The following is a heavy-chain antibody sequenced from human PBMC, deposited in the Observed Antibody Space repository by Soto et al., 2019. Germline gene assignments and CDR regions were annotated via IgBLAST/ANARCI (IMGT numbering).Heavy chain of an antibody. CDR2: ISYDGSNK. Sequence: GGSLRLSCAASGLTVSSYDMSWVRQAPGKGLEWVAVISYDGSNKYYADSVKGRFTISRDNSKNTLYLQMNSLRAEDTAVYYCAKEYGSGSYYAPFGYWGQGTLVTVS. V-gene: IGHV3-30*18. CDR3: AKEYGSGSYYAPFGY. CDR1: GLTVSSYD. J-gene: IGHJ4*02. D-gene: IGHD3-10*01.